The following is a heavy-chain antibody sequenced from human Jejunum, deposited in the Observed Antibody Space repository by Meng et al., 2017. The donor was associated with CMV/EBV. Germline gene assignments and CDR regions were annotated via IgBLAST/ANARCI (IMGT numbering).Heavy chain of an antibody. J-gene: IGHJ4*02. CDR1: GSYY. D-gene: IGHD3-22*01. CDR3: ARGRLTFYYDSSGYYLDY. V-gene: IGHV4-61*01. Sequence: GSYYWSWIRQPPGKELEWIGYMYYSGSTNYNPSLKSRVTISVDKSKNEFSLRLRSVTAADTAVYYCARGRLTFYYDSSGYYLDYWGQGTRVTVSS. CDR2: MYYSGST.